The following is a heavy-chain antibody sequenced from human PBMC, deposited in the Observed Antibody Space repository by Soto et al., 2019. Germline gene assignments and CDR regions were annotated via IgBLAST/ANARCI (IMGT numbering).Heavy chain of an antibody. Sequence: EVQLLESGGGLIQPGGSLRLSCAASGFSFSTYAMSWVRRAPGKGLEWVSTISGNGDNTYYADSVKGRFTISRDNSKNTLSLQMKSLRGEDTAVYYCAKDKYSGSGSYKYYYFYYGMDVWGQGTTVTVS. V-gene: IGHV3-23*01. CDR3: AKDKYSGSGSYKYYYFYYGMDV. CDR1: GFSFSTYA. J-gene: IGHJ6*02. CDR2: ISGNGDNT. D-gene: IGHD3-10*01.